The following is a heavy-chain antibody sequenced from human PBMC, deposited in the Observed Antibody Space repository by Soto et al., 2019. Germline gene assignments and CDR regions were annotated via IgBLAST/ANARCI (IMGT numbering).Heavy chain of an antibody. D-gene: IGHD2-21*01. J-gene: IGHJ4*02. V-gene: IGHV1-18*01. Sequence: ASVKVSCKASGYTFTSSGISWVRQAPGQGLEWMGWISTDNGNTKYAQHLQGRVSMTTDTSTSTAYMELSSPRSEDTAVYYCARDHGYSGGECYSLFDYWGQGNLVTVS. CDR3: ARDHGYSGGECYSLFDY. CDR2: ISTDNGNT. CDR1: GYTFTSSG.